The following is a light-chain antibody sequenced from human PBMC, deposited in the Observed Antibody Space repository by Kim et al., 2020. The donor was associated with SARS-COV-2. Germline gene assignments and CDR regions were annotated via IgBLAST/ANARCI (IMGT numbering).Light chain of an antibody. CDR2: DVN. J-gene: IGLJ2*01. V-gene: IGLV2-14*03. CDR3: SSYTSSGTLI. Sequence: GQSSTVSCTGTTSDIGDYNFVSWYQQYPGKAPQLIISDVNKRPSGVSNRFSGSKSGNTASLTISGLQAEDEADYYCSSYTSSGTLIFGGGTKVTVL. CDR1: TSDIGDYNF.